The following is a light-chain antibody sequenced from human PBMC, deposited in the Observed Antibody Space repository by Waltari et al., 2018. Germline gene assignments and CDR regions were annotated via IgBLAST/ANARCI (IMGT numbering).Light chain of an antibody. V-gene: IGLV1-44*01. CDR2: RSD. CDR1: SSNIGGNV. Sequence: QSVLTQPPSASGTPGQRVTISCTGSSSNIGGNVVNWYQQLPGKAPTLLIYRSDLRPSGVPDRCSGSQSGTSASLAISGVQSADEGDYYCAAWDDSLHGHWVFGGGAKVTVL. J-gene: IGLJ3*02. CDR3: AAWDDSLHGHWV.